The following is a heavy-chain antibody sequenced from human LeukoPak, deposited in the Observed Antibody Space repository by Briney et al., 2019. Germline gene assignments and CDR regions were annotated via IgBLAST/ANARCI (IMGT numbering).Heavy chain of an antibody. CDR3: ARGEYSSSWYYFDY. CDR2: IGTAGDT. D-gene: IGHD6-13*01. V-gene: IGHV3-13*01. J-gene: IGHJ4*02. CDR1: GFTFSSYD. Sequence: GGSLRLSCAASGFTFSSYDMHWVRQATGKGLEWVSAIGTAGDTYYPGSVKGRFTISGENAKNSLYLQMNSLRAGDTAVYYCARGEYSSSWYYFDYWGQGTLVTVSS.